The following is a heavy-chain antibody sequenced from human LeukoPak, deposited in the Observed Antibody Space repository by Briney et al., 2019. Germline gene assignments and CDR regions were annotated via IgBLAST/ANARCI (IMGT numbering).Heavy chain of an antibody. CDR3: TREDCSGGSCYVY. J-gene: IGHJ4*02. Sequence: GGSLRLSCAASGFTFSGSAMHWVRQASGKGLEWVGRIRSKANSYATAYAASVKGRLTISRDDSKNTAYLQMNSLKTEDTAVYYCTREDCSGGSCYVYWGQGTLVTVSS. CDR1: GFTFSGSA. D-gene: IGHD2-15*01. V-gene: IGHV3-73*01. CDR2: IRSKANSYAT.